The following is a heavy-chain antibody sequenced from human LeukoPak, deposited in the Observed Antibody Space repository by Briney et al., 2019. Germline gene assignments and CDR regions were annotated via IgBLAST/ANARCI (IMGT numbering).Heavy chain of an antibody. Sequence: GSSVKVSCKASGGTFSSYAISWVRQDPAQGLEWLGRIIPIFGIANYAQKLQGRVTITADKSTSTAYMELSSLRSEDTAVYYCARDRATRDGYNQAFYGMDVWGQGTTVTVSS. J-gene: IGHJ6*02. D-gene: IGHD5-24*01. CDR2: IIPIFGIA. CDR3: ARDRATRDGYNQAFYGMDV. CDR1: GGTFSSYA. V-gene: IGHV1-69*04.